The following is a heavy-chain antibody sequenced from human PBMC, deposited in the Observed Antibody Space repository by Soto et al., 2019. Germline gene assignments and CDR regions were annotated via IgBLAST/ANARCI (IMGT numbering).Heavy chain of an antibody. J-gene: IGHJ4*02. Sequence: QVQLQESGPGLVKSSETLSLTCTVSGGSISSYHWSWIRQPPGKGLEWIGYMSNSGSTNYNPSLKSRVTISVETSTNQFSLKLSSGTAADTAVYYCARHYCSGGGCYYFDNWGQGTLVTVSS. CDR1: GGSISSYH. D-gene: IGHD2-15*01. CDR3: ARHYCSGGGCYYFDN. V-gene: IGHV4-59*08. CDR2: MSNSGST.